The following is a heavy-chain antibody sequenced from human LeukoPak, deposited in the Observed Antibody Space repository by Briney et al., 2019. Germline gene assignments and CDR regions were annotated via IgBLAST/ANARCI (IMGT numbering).Heavy chain of an antibody. Sequence: PSETLSLTCAVYGGSFSGYYWSWIHQPPGKGLEWIGEINHSGSTNYNPSLKSRVTISVDTSKNQFSLKLSSVTAADTAVYYCARVSGITMIVVVQSDGFDIWGQGTMVSVSS. J-gene: IGHJ3*02. D-gene: IGHD3-22*01. CDR1: GGSFSGYY. CDR3: ARVSGITMIVVVQSDGFDI. CDR2: INHSGST. V-gene: IGHV4-34*01.